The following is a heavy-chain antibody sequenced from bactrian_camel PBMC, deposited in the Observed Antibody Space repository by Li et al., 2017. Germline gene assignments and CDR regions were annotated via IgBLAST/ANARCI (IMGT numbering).Heavy chain of an antibody. CDR3: AANTGRVLVNRLVPTSYEY. D-gene: IGHD1*01. CDR1: GNTYNLNC. J-gene: IGHJ4*01. V-gene: IGHV3S53*01. Sequence: HVQLVESGGGSVPPGGSVRLSCAASGNTYNLNCLGWFRQAPGMEREQVAVFIYTFGRTTRYADSVKGRFTISKDNAKNIVYLQMYSLKPEDTAMYYCAANTGRVLVNRLVPTSYEYWGQGTQVTVS. CDR2: FIYTFGRTT.